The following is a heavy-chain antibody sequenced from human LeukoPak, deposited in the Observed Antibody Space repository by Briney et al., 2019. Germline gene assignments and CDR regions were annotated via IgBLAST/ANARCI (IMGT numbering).Heavy chain of an antibody. CDR1: HFSINNYY. Sequence: SETLSLICTVSHFSINNYYLSWIRQAPGKGLEWIGNIFHSGSPRYNPSLKSRVTISVDTSKKQYSLNLRSVTAADTAVYFCARDMRPNQLLFNWFDPWGQGTLVIVSS. V-gene: IGHV4-59*01. CDR3: ARDMRPNQLLFNWFDP. CDR2: IFHSGSP. D-gene: IGHD2-2*01. J-gene: IGHJ5*02.